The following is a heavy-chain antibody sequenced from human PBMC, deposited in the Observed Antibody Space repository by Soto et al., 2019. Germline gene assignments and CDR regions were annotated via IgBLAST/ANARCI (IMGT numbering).Heavy chain of an antibody. D-gene: IGHD4-4*01. J-gene: IGHJ4*02. CDR2: IYYSGST. Sequence: SETLSLTCTVSGDSISSYYWSWIRQPPGKGLEWIGYIYYSGSTTYNPSLRSRVTMSVDTSKNQFSLRLSSVTAADTAVYYCARAKSNYQTFDHWGQGSQVTVSS. V-gene: IGHV4-59*01. CDR3: ARAKSNYQTFDH. CDR1: GDSISSYY.